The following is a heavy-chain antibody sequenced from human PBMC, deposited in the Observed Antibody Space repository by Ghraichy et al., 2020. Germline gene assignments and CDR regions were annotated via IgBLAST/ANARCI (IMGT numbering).Heavy chain of an antibody. D-gene: IGHD3-22*01. V-gene: IGHV4-39*07. CDR2: IYYSGST. CDR3: ARPYYYDSSGYYYGAPYYFDY. CDR1: GGSISSSSYY. Sequence: SETLSLTCTVSGGSISSSSYYWGWIRQPPGKGLEWIGSIYYSGSTYYNPSLKSRVTISVDTSKNQFSLKLSSVTAADTAVYYCARPYYYDSSGYYYGAPYYFDYWGQGTLVTVSS. J-gene: IGHJ4*02.